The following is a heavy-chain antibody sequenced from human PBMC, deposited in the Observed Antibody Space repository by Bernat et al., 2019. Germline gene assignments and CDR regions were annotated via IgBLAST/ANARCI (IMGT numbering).Heavy chain of an antibody. CDR1: GFTFSSYG. V-gene: IGHV3-33*01. Sequence: QVQLVESGGGVVQPGRSLRLSCAASGFTFSSYGMHWVRQAPGKGLEWVAVIWYDGSNKYYADSGKGRFTNSRDNSKNTLYLQMNSLRAEDTAVYYCARDQEKYYYDSSGYSGYYYGMDVWGQGTTVTVSS. CDR3: ARDQEKYYYDSSGYSGYYYGMDV. J-gene: IGHJ6*02. D-gene: IGHD3-22*01. CDR2: IWYDGSNK.